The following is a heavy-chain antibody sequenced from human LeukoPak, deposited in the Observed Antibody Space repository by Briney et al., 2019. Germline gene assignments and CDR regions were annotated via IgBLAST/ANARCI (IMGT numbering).Heavy chain of an antibody. Sequence: ASVKVSCKASGYTFTSYGISWVRQAPGQGLECMGWISAYNGNTNYAQKLQGRVTMTTDTSTSTAYMELSRLRSDDTAVYYCATLAPNYYDSSGLDYWGQGTLVTVSS. J-gene: IGHJ4*02. CDR1: GYTFTSYG. CDR3: ATLAPNYYDSSGLDY. CDR2: ISAYNGNT. V-gene: IGHV1-18*01. D-gene: IGHD3-22*01.